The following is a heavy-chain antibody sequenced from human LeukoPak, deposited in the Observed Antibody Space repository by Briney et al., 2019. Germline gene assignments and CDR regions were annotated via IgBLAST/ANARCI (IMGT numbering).Heavy chain of an antibody. Sequence: ASVKVSCKASGYTFTSYDINWVRQATGQGLEWMGWMSPNSGNTGYAQKFQGRVTMTRNTSISTAYMELSSLRSEDTAVYYCARGAGYCSGGSCYSESSYDYWGQGTLVTVSS. CDR3: ARGAGYCSGGSCYSESSYDY. J-gene: IGHJ4*02. V-gene: IGHV1-8*01. CDR2: MSPNSGNT. CDR1: GYTFTSYD. D-gene: IGHD2-15*01.